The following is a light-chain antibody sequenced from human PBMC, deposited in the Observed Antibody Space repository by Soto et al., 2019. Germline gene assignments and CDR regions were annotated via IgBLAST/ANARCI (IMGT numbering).Light chain of an antibody. CDR2: GES. V-gene: IGKV3-15*01. CDR3: PQYKSWPPLS. Sequence: DIVMTKSPAILSVSLGERATLSCLASQSISDNLAGYQQRSCHAPRLLIYGESTRATGVAARFSGSGSGTEFILYISSQQPDDFAMYYCPQYKSWPPLSFGGGTKV. CDR1: QSISDN. J-gene: IGKJ4*01.